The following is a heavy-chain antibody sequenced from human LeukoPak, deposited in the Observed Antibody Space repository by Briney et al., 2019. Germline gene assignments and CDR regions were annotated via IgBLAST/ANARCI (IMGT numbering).Heavy chain of an antibody. CDR3: AKDRSGLYGDPSYFDY. D-gene: IGHD4-17*01. CDR1: GFTFSSDG. V-gene: IGHV3-30*02. CDR2: IRYDGSDK. Sequence: PVGSLRLSCAASGFTFSSDGMHWVRQAPGKGLEWVAVIRYDGSDKYYADSVKGRLTISRDNSKNTLYLQMNSLRVEDTALYHCAKDRSGLYGDPSYFDYWGQGTLVTVSS. J-gene: IGHJ4*02.